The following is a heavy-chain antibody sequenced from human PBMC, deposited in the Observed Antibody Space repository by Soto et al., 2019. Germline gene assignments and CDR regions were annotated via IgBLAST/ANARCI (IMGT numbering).Heavy chain of an antibody. Sequence: QVQLVQSGAEVKKPGSSVKVSCKASGGTFSSYTISWVRQAPGQGLEWMGRIIPILGIANYAQKFQGRVTXTXEXXTSTAYMELSSLRSAETAGYYCGTSGPSTGYQGDYWGQGTLVTVSS. V-gene: IGHV1-69*02. CDR2: IIPILGIA. CDR3: GTSGPSTGYQGDY. D-gene: IGHD3-9*01. J-gene: IGHJ4*02. CDR1: GGTFSSYT.